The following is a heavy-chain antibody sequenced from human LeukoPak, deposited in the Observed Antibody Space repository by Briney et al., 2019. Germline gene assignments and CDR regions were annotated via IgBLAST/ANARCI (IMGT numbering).Heavy chain of an antibody. V-gene: IGHV3-11*01. J-gene: IGHJ6*02. D-gene: IGHD3-3*01. CDR3: ARNHPPRITIFGVVPDYYYYGMDV. CDR1: GFTFSDYY. CDR2: ISSSGSTI. Sequence: GGSLRLSCAASGFTFSDYYMSWIRQAPGKGLEWVSYISSSGSTIYYADSVKGRFTISRDNAKNSLYLQMNSLRAEDTAVYYCARNHPPRITIFGVVPDYYYYGMDVWGQGTTVTVSS.